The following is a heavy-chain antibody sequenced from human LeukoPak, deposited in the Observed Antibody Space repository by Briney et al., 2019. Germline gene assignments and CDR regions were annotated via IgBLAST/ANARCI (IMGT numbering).Heavy chain of an antibody. J-gene: IGHJ4*02. V-gene: IGHV3-48*02. D-gene: IGHD1-14*01. CDR1: GFTFSSYS. CDR3: ARDAPASGLYYFDY. Sequence: PGGSLRLSCAASGFTFSSYSMNWVRQAPGKGLEWVSYISSSSSTIYYADSVKGRFTISRDNAKNSLYLQMNSLRDEDTAVYYCARDAPASGLYYFDYWGQGTLVTVSS. CDR2: ISSSSSTI.